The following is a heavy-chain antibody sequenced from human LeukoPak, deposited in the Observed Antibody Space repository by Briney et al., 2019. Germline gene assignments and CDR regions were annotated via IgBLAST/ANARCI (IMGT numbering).Heavy chain of an antibody. CDR1: GFTFSSYA. Sequence: GGSLRLSCAASGFTFSSYAMSWVRQAPGKGLEWVSAISGSGGSTHYADSVKGRFTISRDNSKNTLYLQMNSLRAEDTAVYYCAKVPVVVPAAIGYFDYWGQGTLVTVSS. CDR2: ISGSGGST. J-gene: IGHJ4*02. V-gene: IGHV3-23*01. CDR3: AKVPVVVPAAIGYFDY. D-gene: IGHD2-2*02.